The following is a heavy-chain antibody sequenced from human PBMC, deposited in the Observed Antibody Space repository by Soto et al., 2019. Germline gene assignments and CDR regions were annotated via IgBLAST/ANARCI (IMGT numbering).Heavy chain of an antibody. CDR3: ARDSSPGSLSGSYYYYYYGMDV. Sequence: QVQLQESGPGLVKPSETLSLTCTVSGGSVSSGSYYWSWIRQPPGKGLEWIGYIYYSGSTNYNPSLRSRVTISVDTSKNQFSLKLSSVTAADKAVYYCARDSSPGSLSGSYYYYYYGMDVWGQGTTVTVSS. D-gene: IGHD1-26*01. CDR1: GGSVSSGSYY. CDR2: IYYSGST. J-gene: IGHJ6*02. V-gene: IGHV4-61*01.